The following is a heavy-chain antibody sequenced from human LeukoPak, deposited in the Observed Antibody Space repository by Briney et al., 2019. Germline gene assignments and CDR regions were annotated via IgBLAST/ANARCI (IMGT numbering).Heavy chain of an antibody. Sequence: GESLTLTCAASGFTFSTHDMSWVRQPPGEGLEWVSAISCSGGRTYHADSVKGRFTISRDNSKYTLYLQRNSMRAEDTAIYYCAMTMKYCSGGTCQEAFETWGQGTMVTVSS. J-gene: IGHJ3*02. V-gene: IGHV3-23*01. CDR2: ISCSGGRT. CDR1: GFTFSTHD. CDR3: AMTMKYCSGGTCQEAFET. D-gene: IGHD2-15*01.